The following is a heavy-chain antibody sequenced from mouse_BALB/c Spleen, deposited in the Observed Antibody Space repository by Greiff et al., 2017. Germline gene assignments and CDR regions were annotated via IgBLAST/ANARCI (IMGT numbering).Heavy chain of an antibody. CDR2: INPSNGGT. D-gene: IGHD2-4*01. V-gene: IGHV1S81*02. Sequence: VQLQQPGAELVKPGASVKLSCKASGYTFTSYYMYWVKQRPGQGLEWIGGINPSNGGTNFNEKFKSKATLTVDKSSSTAYMQLSSLTSEDSAVYYCTRSTMITTGMFAYWGQGTLVTVSA. CDR1: GYTFTSYY. CDR3: TRSTMITTGMFAY. J-gene: IGHJ3*01.